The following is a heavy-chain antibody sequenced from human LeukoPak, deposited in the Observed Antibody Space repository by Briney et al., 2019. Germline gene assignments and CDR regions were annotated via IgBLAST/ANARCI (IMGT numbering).Heavy chain of an antibody. J-gene: IGHJ4*02. Sequence: SETLSLTCAVSGGSIINYYWSWIRQPPGKGLEWIGYIHYSGSTNYNPSLTSRVTMSIATSKDSFSMELRSVTTAKTDDYDGAVDSGYGIVDYWGQGTLVTVSS. V-gene: IGHV4-59*12. CDR1: GGSIINYY. D-gene: IGHD1-26*01. CDR3: AVDSGYGIVDY. CDR2: IHYSGST.